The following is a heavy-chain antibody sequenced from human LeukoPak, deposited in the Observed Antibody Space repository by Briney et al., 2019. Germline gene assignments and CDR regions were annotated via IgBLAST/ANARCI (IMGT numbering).Heavy chain of an antibody. J-gene: IGHJ4*02. CDR3: ARVRGTYYFDY. Sequence: GGSLRLSCAASGFTVSSNYMSWVRQAPGKGLEWVSVIYSGGSTYYADSVKGRFTISRDNSKNTLYLQMNSLRAEDTAVDYCARVRGTYYFDYWGQGTLVTVSS. CDR2: IYSGGST. V-gene: IGHV3-66*01. CDR1: GFTVSSNY.